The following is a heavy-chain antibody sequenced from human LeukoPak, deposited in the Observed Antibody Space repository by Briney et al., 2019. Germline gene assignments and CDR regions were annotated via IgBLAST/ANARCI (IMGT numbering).Heavy chain of an antibody. CDR1: GSIFSYYE. CDR2: ISSSGGTI. Sequence: GGSLRLSCVASGSIFSYYEMNWVRQAPGKGLEWVSYISSSGGTIYYADSVKGRFTISRDNAKNSLYLQMNSLRVEDTAVYYCARTRVAVQLWFVFDIWGQGTLVTVSS. V-gene: IGHV3-48*03. J-gene: IGHJ3*02. CDR3: ARTRVAVQLWFVFDI. D-gene: IGHD5-18*01.